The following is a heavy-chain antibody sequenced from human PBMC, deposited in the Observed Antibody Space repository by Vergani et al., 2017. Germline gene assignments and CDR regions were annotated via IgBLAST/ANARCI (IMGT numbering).Heavy chain of an antibody. D-gene: IGHD5-24*01. Sequence: EVQLLQSEGAVVQPGGSLRLSCVASGFTFSSHAMSWVRQGHGQGLEWVSSIKNTGDSINYADSVKGRFTISRDNSKNTLYLQMNSLRVEDTAVYYCGRGSDNYNWGQGTLVTVSS. CDR1: GFTFSSHA. CDR2: IKNTGDSI. V-gene: IGHV3-23*01. CDR3: GRGSDNYN. J-gene: IGHJ4*02.